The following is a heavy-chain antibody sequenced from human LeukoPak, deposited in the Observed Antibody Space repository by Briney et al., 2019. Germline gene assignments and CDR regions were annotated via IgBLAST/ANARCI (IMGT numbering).Heavy chain of an antibody. CDR3: ARDDTGYSSGWSKDFDY. J-gene: IGHJ4*02. CDR1: GYTFTSYY. CDR2: INPSGSST. V-gene: IGHV1-46*01. D-gene: IGHD6-19*01. Sequence: ASVKVSCKASGYTFTSYYMHWVRQAPGQGLEWMGLINPSGSSTSYAQKFQGRLSLTRDMSTSTDYMELSSLRSEDTAVYYCARDDTGYSSGWSKDFDYWGQGTLVTVSS.